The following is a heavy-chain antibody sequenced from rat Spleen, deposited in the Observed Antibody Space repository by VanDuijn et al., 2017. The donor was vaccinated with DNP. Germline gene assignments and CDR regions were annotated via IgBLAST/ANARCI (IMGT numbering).Heavy chain of an antibody. CDR3: ARWDNNYWYFDF. D-gene: IGHD1-10*01. V-gene: IGHV5-7*01. CDR2: ISHDAGRT. CDR1: GLTFSDSN. J-gene: IGHJ1*01. Sequence: EVQLVESGGGLVQPGRSLKLSCAASGLTFSDSNMAWVRQAPKKDLEWVATISHDAGRTYYRDSVKGRFTISRDNARNTLFLQMYSLRSEDTATYYCARWDNNYWYFDFWGPGTMVTVSS.